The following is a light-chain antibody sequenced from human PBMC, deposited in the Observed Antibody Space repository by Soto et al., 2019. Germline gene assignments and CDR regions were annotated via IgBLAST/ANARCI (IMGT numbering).Light chain of an antibody. CDR3: QQSYSTPQT. CDR1: QSISNY. V-gene: IGKV1-39*01. CDR2: AAS. Sequence: DIQMTQSPSSLSASVGDRVSIXWRASQSISNYLNWYQQKPGKAPKLLIYAASSLQSGVPSRFSGSGSGTDFTLTISSLQPEDFATYYCQQSYSTPQTFGQGTKVDIK. J-gene: IGKJ1*01.